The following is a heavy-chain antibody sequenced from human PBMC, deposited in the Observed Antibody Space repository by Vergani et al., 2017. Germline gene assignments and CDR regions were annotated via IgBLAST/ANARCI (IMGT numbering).Heavy chain of an antibody. D-gene: IGHD3-22*01. Sequence: QVQLQESGPGLVKPSQTLSLTCTVSGGSISSGSYYWSWIRQPAGKGLEWIGRIYTSGSTNYNPSIKRRVTISVDTSKNQFPLKLSFVTAADTAVYYCARDRIAYYYDSSGSNLYWYFDLWGRGTLVTVSS. J-gene: IGHJ2*01. CDR3: ARDRIAYYYDSSGSNLYWYFDL. V-gene: IGHV4-61*02. CDR1: GGSISSGSYY. CDR2: IYTSGST.